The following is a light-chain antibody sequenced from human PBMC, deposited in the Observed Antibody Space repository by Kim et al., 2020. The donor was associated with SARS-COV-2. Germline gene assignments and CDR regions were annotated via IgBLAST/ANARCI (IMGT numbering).Light chain of an antibody. V-gene: IGKV3-20*01. CDR1: QSVSSSY. J-gene: IGKJ2*01. Sequence: EIVLTQYPGTLSLSPGERATLSCRASQSVSSSYLAWYQQKPGQAPRLLIYGASTRATGIPDRFSGSGSGTDFSLTISRLEPEDFAVYYCQHYGYSPRMYTFGQGTKLEIK. CDR2: GAS. CDR3: QHYGYSPRMYT.